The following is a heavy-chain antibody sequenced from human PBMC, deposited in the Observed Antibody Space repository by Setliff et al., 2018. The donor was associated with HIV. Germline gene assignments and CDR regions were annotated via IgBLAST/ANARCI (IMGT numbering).Heavy chain of an antibody. CDR1: GYTFTGYY. CDR2: INPNSGGT. J-gene: IGHJ6*03. D-gene: IGHD2-15*01. Sequence: ASVKVSCKASGYTFTGYYIYWVRQAPGQGLEWMGWINPNSGGTNYAQKFQGRVTMTRDTSITTAYMSLSSLRFEDTAVYYCAACSASAYYYYYMDVWDKGTTVTV. CDR3: AACSASAYYYYYMDV. V-gene: IGHV1-2*02.